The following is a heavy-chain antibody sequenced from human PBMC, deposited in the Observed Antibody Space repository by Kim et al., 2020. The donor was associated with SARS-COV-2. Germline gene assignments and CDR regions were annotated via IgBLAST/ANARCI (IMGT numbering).Heavy chain of an antibody. CDR2: IYYSGST. D-gene: IGHD4-17*01. CDR3: ARQLTPGDSASFDY. Sequence: SETLSLTCTVSGGSISSSSYYWGWIRQPPGKGLEWIGSIYYSGSTYYNPSLKSRVTISVDTSKNQFSLKLSSVTAADTAVYYCARQLTPGDSASFDYWGQGTLVTVSS. V-gene: IGHV4-39*01. J-gene: IGHJ4*02. CDR1: GGSISSSSYY.